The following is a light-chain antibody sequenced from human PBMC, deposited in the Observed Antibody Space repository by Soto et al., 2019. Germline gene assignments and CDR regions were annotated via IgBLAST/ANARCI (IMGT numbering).Light chain of an antibody. J-gene: IGKJ1*01. CDR3: QQYNNWPPWT. Sequence: DIVMTQSPDSLAVSLGERATINCKSSQSVLYSSNSRNYLAWYQQKPGQPPKLLIYWASSRESGVPDRFSGSGSGTDFTLTISSLQSEDFAVYYCQQYNNWPPWTFGQGTKVDIK. CDR2: WAS. V-gene: IGKV4-1*01. CDR1: QSVLYSSNSRNY.